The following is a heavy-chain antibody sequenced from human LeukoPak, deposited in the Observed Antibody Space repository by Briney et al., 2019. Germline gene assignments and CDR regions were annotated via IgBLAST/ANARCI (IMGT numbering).Heavy chain of an antibody. Sequence: ASVKVSCKASGGTFSSYAISWVRQAPGQGLEWMGRIIPILGIANYAQKFQGRVTITADKSTSTAYMELSSLRSEDTAVYYCARESTGYYTGYFDLRGRGTLVTVSS. CDR2: IIPILGIA. J-gene: IGHJ2*01. V-gene: IGHV1-69*04. CDR1: GGTFSSYA. CDR3: ARESTGYYTGYFDL. D-gene: IGHD3/OR15-3a*01.